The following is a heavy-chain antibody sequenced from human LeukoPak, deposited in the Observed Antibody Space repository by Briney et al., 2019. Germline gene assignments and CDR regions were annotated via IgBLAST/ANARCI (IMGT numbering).Heavy chain of an antibody. CDR1: GGSISSSNW. D-gene: IGHD3-10*01. V-gene: IGHV4-4*02. CDR2: IYHSGST. J-gene: IGHJ3*02. Sequence: SGTLSLTCAVSGGSISSSNWWSWVRQPPGKGLEWIGEIYHSGSTNYNPSLKSRVTISVDKSKNQFSLKLSSVTAADTAVYYCARDLAYYGSGSGAFDIWGQGTMVTVSS. CDR3: ARDLAYYGSGSGAFDI.